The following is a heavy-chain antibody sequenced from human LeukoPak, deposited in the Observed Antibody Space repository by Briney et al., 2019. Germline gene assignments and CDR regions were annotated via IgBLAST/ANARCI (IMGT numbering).Heavy chain of an antibody. V-gene: IGHV3-33*06. D-gene: IGHD3-22*01. J-gene: IGHJ4*02. CDR1: GFTFSSYG. CDR3: AKGPYYYDSSGYYYC. Sequence: GRSLRLSCAASGFTFSSYGMHWVRQALGKGLEWVAVIWYDGSNKYYADSVKGRFTISRDNSKNTLYLQMNSLRAEGTAVYYCAKGPYYYDSSGYYYCWGQRTLVTVSS. CDR2: IWYDGSNK.